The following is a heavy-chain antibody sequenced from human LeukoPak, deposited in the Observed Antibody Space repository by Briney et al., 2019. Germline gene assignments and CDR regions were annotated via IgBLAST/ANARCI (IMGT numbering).Heavy chain of an antibody. CDR3: AREWRGFEDY. CDR1: GFTFSTYW. CDR2: SNSDGSAT. V-gene: IGHV3-74*01. J-gene: IGHJ4*02. Sequence: GGSLRLSCAASGFTFSTYWMHWVRQAPGKGLVWVARSNSDGSATIYADSVKGRFVISRDNSKNTLYLQMSSLRVEDTAMYYCAREWRGFEDYWGQGTLVTVSS. D-gene: IGHD3-9*01.